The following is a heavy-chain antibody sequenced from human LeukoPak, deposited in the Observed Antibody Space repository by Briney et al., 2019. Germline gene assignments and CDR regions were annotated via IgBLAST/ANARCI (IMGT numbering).Heavy chain of an antibody. CDR1: GGTFSSYA. CDR3: ARGRTHRYYYDSSGYYGGAFDI. D-gene: IGHD3-22*01. J-gene: IGHJ3*02. Sequence: GSSVKVSCKASGGTFSSYAISWVRQAPGQGLEWMGGIIPIFGTANYAQKFQGRVTMTTDTSTSTAYMELRSLRSDDTAVYYCARGRTHRYYYDSSGYYGGAFDIWGQGTMVTVSS. V-gene: IGHV1-69*05. CDR2: IIPIFGTA.